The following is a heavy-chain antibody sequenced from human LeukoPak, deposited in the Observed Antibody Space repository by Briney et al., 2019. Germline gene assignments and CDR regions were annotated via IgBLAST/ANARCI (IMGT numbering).Heavy chain of an antibody. V-gene: IGHV4-34*01. CDR3: ARDTLKQQLVKTRQFDY. J-gene: IGHJ4*02. Sequence: SETLSLTCAVYGGSFSGYYWSWIRQPPGKGLEWIGEINHSGSTNYNPSLKSRVTISVGTSKNQFSLKLSSVTAADTAVYYCARDTLKQQLVKTRQFDYWGQGTLVTVSS. D-gene: IGHD6-13*01. CDR1: GGSFSGYY. CDR2: INHSGST.